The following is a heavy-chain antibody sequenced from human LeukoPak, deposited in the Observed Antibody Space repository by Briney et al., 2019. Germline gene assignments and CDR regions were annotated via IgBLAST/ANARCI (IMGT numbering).Heavy chain of an antibody. CDR2: ISWNSGNI. CDR1: GFTFDDYG. Sequence: GGSLRLSCAASGFTFDDYGMHWVRQAPGKGLEWVSGISWNSGNIGYADSVKGRFTISRDNAKNSLYLQMISLRAEDTAVYYCARDLKAVAGPYYYYYMDVWGKGTTVTVSS. D-gene: IGHD6-19*01. V-gene: IGHV3-9*01. CDR3: ARDLKAVAGPYYYYYMDV. J-gene: IGHJ6*03.